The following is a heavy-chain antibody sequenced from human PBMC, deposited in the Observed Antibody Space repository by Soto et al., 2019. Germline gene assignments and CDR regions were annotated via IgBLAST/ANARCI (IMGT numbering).Heavy chain of an antibody. J-gene: IGHJ6*02. Sequence: ASVKVSCRASGYAFTSCGISWVRQAPGQGLEWMGCISAYNGNTNYAQKLQGRVTMTTNTSTSTAYMELRSLRSDDTAVYYCARDFTDIVVVPDAIDYYGMDVWGQGTTVTVSS. CDR3: ARDFTDIVVVPDAIDYYGMDV. CDR1: GYAFTSCG. CDR2: ISAYNGNT. D-gene: IGHD2-2*01. V-gene: IGHV1-18*04.